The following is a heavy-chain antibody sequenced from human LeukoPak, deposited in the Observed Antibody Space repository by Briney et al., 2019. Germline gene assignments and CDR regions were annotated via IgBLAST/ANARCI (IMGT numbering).Heavy chain of an antibody. Sequence: GASVKVSCKASGYTFTSYYMHWVRQAPGQGLEWMGIINPSGGSTSYAQKFQGRVTMTRDTSTSTVYMELSSLRSEDTAVYCCASPGIAAAGTDAFDIWGQGTMVTVSS. V-gene: IGHV1-46*01. CDR1: GYTFTSYY. CDR3: ASPGIAAAGTDAFDI. D-gene: IGHD6-13*01. J-gene: IGHJ3*02. CDR2: INPSGGST.